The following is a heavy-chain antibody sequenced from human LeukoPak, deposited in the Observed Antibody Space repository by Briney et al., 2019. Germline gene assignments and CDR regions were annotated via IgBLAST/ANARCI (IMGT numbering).Heavy chain of an antibody. CDR2: IYAYGST. CDR1: GFTVSGNY. V-gene: IGHV3-66*01. CDR3: AGVIAVSGEYFDY. Sequence: PGGSLRLSCAASGFTVSGNYMSWVRQAPGKGLEWVSVIYAYGSTYYADSGKGRFTIDRDNSNNLLYLQMNRLRAEDTAVYFCAGVIAVSGEYFDYWGQGTLVTVSS. J-gene: IGHJ4*02. D-gene: IGHD6-19*01.